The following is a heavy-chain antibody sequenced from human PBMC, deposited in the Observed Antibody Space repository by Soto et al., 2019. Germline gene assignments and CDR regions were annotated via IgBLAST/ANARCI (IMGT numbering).Heavy chain of an antibody. V-gene: IGHV1-18*01. J-gene: IGHJ5*02. CDR3: ASVVGALGHWFHP. D-gene: IGHD2-15*01. CDR1: GYTFTSYG. Sequence: QVQLVQSGAEVKKPGASVKVSCKASGYTFTSYGISWVRQAPGQVREWIGRISAYNGNTNYAQKLQGRVRMTTDTSTSTAYMELRILRSDDTAVYFRASVVGALGHWFHPWGQGTLVTVSS. CDR2: ISAYNGNT.